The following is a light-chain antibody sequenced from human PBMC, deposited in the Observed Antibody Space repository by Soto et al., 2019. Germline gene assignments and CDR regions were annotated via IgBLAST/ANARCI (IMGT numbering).Light chain of an antibody. J-gene: IGKJ5*01. CDR2: GSS. CDR3: HQYGSSPLT. V-gene: IGKV3-20*01. Sequence: EIVLTHSPGTLSLSQGERATVSCRASQIITSRYLAWYQQKPGQDPRLLIYGSSSRATGIPDRFSSSGSGTAFTLTISRLEPEDFAVYYCHQYGSSPLTFGQGTRLEIK. CDR1: QIITSRY.